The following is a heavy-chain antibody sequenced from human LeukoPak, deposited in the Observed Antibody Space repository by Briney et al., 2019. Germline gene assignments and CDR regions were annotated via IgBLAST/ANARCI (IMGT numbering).Heavy chain of an antibody. CDR2: INHSGST. D-gene: IGHD3-16*02. V-gene: IGHV4-34*01. CDR3: ARSYDYVWGSYPDY. CDR1: GGSFSGYY. J-gene: IGHJ4*02. Sequence: SETLSLTXAVYGGSFSGYYWSWLRQPQGKGLEWIGEINHSGSTNYNPSLKSRVTISVDTSKNQSSLKLSSVTAADTAVYYCARSYDYVWGSYPDYWGQGTLVTVSS.